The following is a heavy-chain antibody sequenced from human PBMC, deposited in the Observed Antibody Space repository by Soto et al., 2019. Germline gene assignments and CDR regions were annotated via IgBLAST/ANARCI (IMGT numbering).Heavy chain of an antibody. V-gene: IGHV3-21*01. CDR1: GFTFNSYS. CDR2: ISSSSSYI. J-gene: IGHJ6*02. Sequence: RGSLRLSCAASGFTFNSYSMNWVRQAPGKGLEWVSSISSSSSYIYYADSVKGRFTISRDNAKNSLYLQMNSLRAEDTAVYYCARDELAAAVYKGMDVWGQGTTVTVSS. CDR3: ARDELAAAVYKGMDV. D-gene: IGHD6-13*01.